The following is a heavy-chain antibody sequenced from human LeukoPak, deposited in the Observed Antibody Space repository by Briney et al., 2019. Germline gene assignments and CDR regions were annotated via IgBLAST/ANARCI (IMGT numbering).Heavy chain of an antibody. CDR2: IYTSGST. CDR1: VGSISSGSYY. V-gene: IGHV4-61*02. CDR3: ASYLPSIAAPHDAFDI. D-gene: IGHD6-6*01. J-gene: IGHJ3*02. Sequence: SETLSLTCTVSVGSISSGSYYWSWTRQPAGKGLEWIVRIYTSGSTNYNPSLKSRVTISVDTSKNQFSLKLSSVTAADTAVYYCASYLPSIAAPHDAFDIWGQGTMVTVSS.